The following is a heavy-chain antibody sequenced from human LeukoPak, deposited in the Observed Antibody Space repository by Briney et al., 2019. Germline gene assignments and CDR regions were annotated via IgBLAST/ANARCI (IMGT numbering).Heavy chain of an antibody. CDR3: AKISTDYYDSSGYYRPGPPDY. D-gene: IGHD3-22*01. Sequence: PGGSLRLSCSASGFTFSSYGMHWVRQAPGKGLEWVAFIRYDETNKYYADSVKGRFTISRDNSKNTLYLHMNSLRPEDTAVYYCAKISTDYYDSSGYYRPGPPDYWGQGTLVTVSS. CDR1: GFTFSSYG. V-gene: IGHV3-30*02. J-gene: IGHJ4*02. CDR2: IRYDETNK.